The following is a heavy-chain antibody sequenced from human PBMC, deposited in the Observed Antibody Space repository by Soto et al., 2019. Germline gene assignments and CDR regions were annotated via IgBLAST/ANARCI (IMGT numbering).Heavy chain of an antibody. Sequence: QVQLVQSGAEVKTPGSSVKVSCKASGGTFSSYAISWVRQAPGQGLEWMGGIIPIFGTANYAQKFQGRVTITADESTSTAYMELSSLRSEDTPVYYCARTYYYDSSGLNCFDPWGQGTLVTVSS. CDR2: IIPIFGTA. D-gene: IGHD3-22*01. J-gene: IGHJ5*02. V-gene: IGHV1-69*19. CDR1: GGTFSSYA. CDR3: ARTYYYDSSGLNCFDP.